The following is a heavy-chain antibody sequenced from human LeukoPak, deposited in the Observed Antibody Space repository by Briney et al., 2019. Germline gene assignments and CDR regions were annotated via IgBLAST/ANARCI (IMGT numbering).Heavy chain of an antibody. CDR3: ARGAGTTISYYHYYIDV. J-gene: IGHJ6*03. CDR2: INPSGGST. CDR1: GYTFTSYY. D-gene: IGHD1-7*01. V-gene: IGHV1-46*01. Sequence: ASVKVSCKASGYTFTSYYMHWVRQAPGQGLEWMGIINPSGGSTGYAQKFQGRVTITRNTSISTVYMELSSLRSEDTAVYYCARGAGTTISYYHYYIDVWGKGTTVTVSS.